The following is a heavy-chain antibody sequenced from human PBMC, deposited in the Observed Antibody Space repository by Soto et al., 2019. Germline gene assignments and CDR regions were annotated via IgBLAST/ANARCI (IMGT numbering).Heavy chain of an antibody. CDR3: ARVLRGVVNWFDP. D-gene: IGHD3-10*01. CDR2: IATYNSNK. V-gene: IGHV1-18*01. Sequence: HLVQSGPEVKQPGASVTVSCKTSGDTFTNFGLSWVRQAPGQGLEWMGWIATYNSNKNYAQKFQGRLTLTTDTSTSTAYMALKSLGYADTAVYYCARVLRGVVNWFDPWGQGTLVTVSS. CDR1: GDTFTNFG. J-gene: IGHJ5*02.